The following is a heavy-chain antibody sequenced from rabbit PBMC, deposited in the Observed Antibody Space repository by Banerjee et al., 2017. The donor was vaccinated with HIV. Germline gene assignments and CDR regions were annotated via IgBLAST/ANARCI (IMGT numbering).Heavy chain of an antibody. J-gene: IGHJ4*01. CDR1: GFSFSSSYW. Sequence: LEESGGELVKPEGSLTLTCTASGFSFSSSYWICWVRQAPGKGPEWIACIYTAAGATDYASWVNGRLTISLDNAQNTVFLQMTSLTAADTATYFCVRAAYASSSGYYMGFNLWGQGTLVTVS. CDR3: VRAAYASSSGYYMGFNL. CDR2: IYTAAGAT. V-gene: IGHV1S45*01. D-gene: IGHD1-1*01.